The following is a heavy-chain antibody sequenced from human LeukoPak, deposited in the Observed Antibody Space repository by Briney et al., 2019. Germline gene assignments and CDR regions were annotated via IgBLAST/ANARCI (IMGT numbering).Heavy chain of an antibody. CDR1: GFTFSSYW. Sequence: GGSLRLSCAASGFTFSSYWMSWVRQAPGKGLEWVANIKQDGSEKYYVDSVKGRFTISRDNAKNSLYLQMNSLRAEDTAVYYCAKGVPLGHFDYWGQGTLVTVSS. D-gene: IGHD3-10*01. CDR2: IKQDGSEK. J-gene: IGHJ4*02. CDR3: AKGVPLGHFDY. V-gene: IGHV3-7*03.